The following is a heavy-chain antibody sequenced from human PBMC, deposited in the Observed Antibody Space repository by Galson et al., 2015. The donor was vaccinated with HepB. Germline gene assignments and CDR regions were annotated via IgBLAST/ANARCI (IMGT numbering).Heavy chain of an antibody. D-gene: IGHD1-26*01. Sequence: CAISGDSVSSTSAVWNWVRQSPSRGLEWLGRTWYRSKWYYEFAVSVESRITINPDTSKNQFSLQLSSVTPEDTAVYYCARTQVGAAYFDYLGQGTLVTVSS. CDR1: GDSVSSTSAV. J-gene: IGHJ4*02. CDR3: ARTQVGAAYFDY. V-gene: IGHV6-1*01. CDR2: TWYRSKWYY.